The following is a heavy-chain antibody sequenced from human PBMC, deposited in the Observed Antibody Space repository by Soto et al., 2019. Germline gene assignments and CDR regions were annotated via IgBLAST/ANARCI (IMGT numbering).Heavy chain of an antibody. CDR3: AKDHGMDV. V-gene: IGHV3-23*01. CDR2: ISGSGGST. CDR1: GFTFSDYA. Sequence: PVGSLRLSCVASGFTFSDYAMAWVRQSPGKGLEWVSSISGSGGSTYYADSVRGRFTISRDNSKNTVFLQMNSLRAEDTAVYYCAKDHGMDVWGQGATVTVS. J-gene: IGHJ6*02.